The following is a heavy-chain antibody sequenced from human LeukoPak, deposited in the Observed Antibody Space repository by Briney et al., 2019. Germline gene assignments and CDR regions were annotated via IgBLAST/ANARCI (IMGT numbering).Heavy chain of an antibody. Sequence: SETLSLTCTVSGGSISSYYWSWVRQPPGKGLEWIGYIYYSGSTNYNPSLKSRVTISVDTSKNQFSLRLSSVTAADTAVYYCARTAGYGLELVEYGGQGTPVTVSS. J-gene: IGHJ4*02. CDR1: GGSISSYY. D-gene: IGHD1-7*01. CDR3: ARTAGYGLELVEY. CDR2: IYYSGST. V-gene: IGHV4-59*08.